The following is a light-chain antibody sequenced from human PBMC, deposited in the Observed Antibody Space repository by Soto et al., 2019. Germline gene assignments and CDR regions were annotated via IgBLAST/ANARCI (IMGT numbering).Light chain of an antibody. CDR2: WAS. Sequence: DIVMTQSPDSLAVSLGERATINCKSSQSVLYSSNNKNYLAWYQQKPGQPPKLLIYWASTRESGVPASFSGSGSGTDFTLTISSLEPEDFAVYYCQQRSNWPPSITFGQGTRLEIK. CDR1: QSVLYSSNNKNY. V-gene: IGKV4-1*01. J-gene: IGKJ5*01. CDR3: QQRSNWPPSIT.